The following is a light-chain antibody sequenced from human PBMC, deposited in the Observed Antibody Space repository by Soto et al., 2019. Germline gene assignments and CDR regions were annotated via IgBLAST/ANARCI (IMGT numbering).Light chain of an antibody. CDR2: AVT. CDR1: NNDIGGFPY. CDR3: ATWDDSLNNPV. J-gene: IGLJ3*02. V-gene: IGLV2-11*01. Sequence: QSALTQPRSVSGSPGQSVTISCTGTNNDIGGFPYVSWYQQVPGKAPKLMISAVTQRPSGVPDRFSGSKSGTSASLAISGLRSEDEAAYYCATWDDSLNNPVFGGGTQLTVL.